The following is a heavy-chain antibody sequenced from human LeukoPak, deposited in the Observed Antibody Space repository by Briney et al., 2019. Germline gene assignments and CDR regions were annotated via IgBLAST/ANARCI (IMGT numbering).Heavy chain of an antibody. Sequence: GGSLRLSCAASGLTFTRHWMSWVRQAPGKGLEWVANIKQDANEKNYVDSVKGRFTISRDNAKNSLYLQMNSLRAEDTAVYYCARDISPQLVVDNWGQGTLVTVSS. CDR3: ARDISPQLVVDN. J-gene: IGHJ4*02. D-gene: IGHD6-6*01. CDR1: GLTFTRHW. CDR2: IKQDANEK. V-gene: IGHV3-7*03.